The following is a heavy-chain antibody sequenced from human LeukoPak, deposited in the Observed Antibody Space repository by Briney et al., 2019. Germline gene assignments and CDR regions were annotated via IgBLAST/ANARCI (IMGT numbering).Heavy chain of an antibody. CDR3: ARYYYDSSGYYSIFDY. Sequence: SETLSLTCAVYGGSFSGYYWSWIRQPPGKGLEWIGEINHSGSTNYNPSLKSRVTISVDTSKNQFSLKLSSVTAADTAVYYCARYYYDSSGYYSIFDYWGQGTLVTVSS. D-gene: IGHD3-22*01. CDR1: GGSFSGYY. V-gene: IGHV4-34*01. CDR2: INHSGST. J-gene: IGHJ4*02.